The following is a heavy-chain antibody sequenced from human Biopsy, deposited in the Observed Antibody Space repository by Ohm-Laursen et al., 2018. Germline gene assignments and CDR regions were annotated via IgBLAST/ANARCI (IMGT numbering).Heavy chain of an antibody. CDR2: ITYDVYNK. CDR1: GFTFSSYG. V-gene: IGHV3-30*18. D-gene: IGHD2-21*01. J-gene: IGHJ4*02. CDR3: AKDGGPYSGGCELDY. Sequence: SLRLSCAASGFTFSSYGRHWVRQTPGKGLDSVALITYDVYNKWYANSVKGRFTISRDRSNNNLYLQMNSLKVEDTAVYYCAKDGGPYSGGCELDYWGQGTLVTVSS.